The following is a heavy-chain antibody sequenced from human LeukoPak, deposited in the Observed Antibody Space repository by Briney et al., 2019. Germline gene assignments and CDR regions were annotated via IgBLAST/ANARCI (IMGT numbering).Heavy chain of an antibody. J-gene: IGHJ6*03. D-gene: IGHD2-2*02. CDR1: GGSISSGTYY. CDR3: ARMVSYCSSTSCYTGYYYYMDV. V-gene: IGHV4-61*02. Sequence: SETLSLTCTVSGGSISSGTYYWSWIRQPAGKGLEWIGRIYTSGSTNYNPSLKSRVTISLDTSKNQFSLKLSSVTAADTAVYYCARMVSYCSSTSCYTGYYYYMDVWGKGTTVTVSS. CDR2: IYTSGST.